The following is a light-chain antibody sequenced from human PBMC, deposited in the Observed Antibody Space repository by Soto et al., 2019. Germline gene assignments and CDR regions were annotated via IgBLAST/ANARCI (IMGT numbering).Light chain of an antibody. V-gene: IGKV3-15*01. CDR2: GAS. CDR3: QHYNTWPGT. CDR1: QSVSSN. Sequence: EIVMTQSPSTLSVSPGERATLSCRASQSVSSNVAWYQQKPGQAPRLLIYGASTRATGIPARFSGSGSGTDSTLIISRQQYEDFAVYYCQHYNTWPGTFGPGTKVEIK. J-gene: IGKJ1*01.